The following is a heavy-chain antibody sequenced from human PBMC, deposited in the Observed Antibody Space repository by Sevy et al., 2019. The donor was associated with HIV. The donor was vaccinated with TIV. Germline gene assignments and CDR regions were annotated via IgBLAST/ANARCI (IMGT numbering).Heavy chain of an antibody. CDR1: GITFSDHY. J-gene: IGHJ6*02. V-gene: IGHV3-11*01. CDR3: VRDSPYTSDDHWYFGIDV. CDR2: ITNSGTTK. Sequence: GESLKISCAASGITFSDHYMSWIRQAPGKGLEWVAYITNSGTTKYYADSVKGRFTISRDNARNSLYLQMNSLTADDAAVYYCVRDSPYTSDDHWYFGIDVWGQWTTVTVSS. D-gene: IGHD3-22*01.